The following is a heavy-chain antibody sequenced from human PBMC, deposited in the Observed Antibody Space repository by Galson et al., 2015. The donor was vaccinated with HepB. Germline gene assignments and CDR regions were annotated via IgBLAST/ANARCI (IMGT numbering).Heavy chain of an antibody. Sequence: SLRLSCAASGFTFSSYNMNWVRQAPRKGLEWISYISATGTTIFYADSVMGRFTISRDNSKNTLYLQMNSLRAEDTAVYYCARSPWLNSAYPYFDYWGQGTPVAVSA. CDR3: ARSPWLNSAYPYFDY. D-gene: IGHD2/OR15-2a*01. CDR1: GFTFSSYN. J-gene: IGHJ4*02. V-gene: IGHV3-48*01. CDR2: ISATGTTI.